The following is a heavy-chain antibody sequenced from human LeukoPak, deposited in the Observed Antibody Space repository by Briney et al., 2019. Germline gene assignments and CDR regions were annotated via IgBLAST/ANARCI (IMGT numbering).Heavy chain of an antibody. CDR2: IGTSSTTI. D-gene: IGHD6-13*01. CDR3: ARERAAASSALAAPPRY. J-gene: IGHJ4*02. Sequence: GGSLRLSCAASGFTFSSYTLNWVRQPPGKGLEWVANIGTSSTTIYYADSVKGRFTISRDNAKNSLYLQMNSLRAEDTAVYYCARERAAASSALAAPPRYWGQGTLVTVSS. V-gene: IGHV3-48*04. CDR1: GFTFSSYT.